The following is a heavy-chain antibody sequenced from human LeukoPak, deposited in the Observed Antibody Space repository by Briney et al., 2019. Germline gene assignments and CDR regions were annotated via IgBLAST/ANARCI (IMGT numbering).Heavy chain of an antibody. J-gene: IGHJ6*03. CDR2: INHSGST. CDR3: ARGGPPGYYYDYYMDV. V-gene: IGHV4-34*01. CDR1: GGSFSGYY. Sequence: SETLSLTCAVYGGSFSGYYWSWICQPPGKWLEWIGEINHSGSTNFNPSLKSRVTISVDTSKNQFSLKMSSVTAADTAVYFCARGGPPGYYYDYYMDVWGKGTTVTISS.